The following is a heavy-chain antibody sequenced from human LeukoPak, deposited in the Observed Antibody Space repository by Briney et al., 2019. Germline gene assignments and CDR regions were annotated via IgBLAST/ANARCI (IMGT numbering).Heavy chain of an antibody. CDR2: ISAYNGRT. J-gene: IGHJ4*02. V-gene: IGHV1-18*01. Sequence: AASVKVSCKASGYTFTSYGINWVRQAPGQRLEWMGWISAYNGRTNYAQKFQGRVTMTTDSSTSTAYMDLTSLRSDDTAVYYCARGGTYYPCIDYWGQGTLVTVSS. D-gene: IGHD1-26*01. CDR3: ARGGTYYPCIDY. CDR1: GYTFTSYG.